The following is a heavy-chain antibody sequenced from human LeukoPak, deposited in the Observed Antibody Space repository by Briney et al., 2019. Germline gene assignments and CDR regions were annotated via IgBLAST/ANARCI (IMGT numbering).Heavy chain of an antibody. V-gene: IGHV1-69*13. CDR3: ARERRGCGRTSCSRPTYYFDY. CDR2: TIPIFGTA. Sequence: GASVKVSCKASGGTLSSYGISWVRQAPGQGLEWMAGTIPIFGTATYAQRFEGRLTITADDSTSTAYMELSSLRSEDTAVYYCARERRGCGRTSCSRPTYYFDYWGQGTLVTVSS. J-gene: IGHJ4*02. D-gene: IGHD2-2*01. CDR1: GGTLSSYG.